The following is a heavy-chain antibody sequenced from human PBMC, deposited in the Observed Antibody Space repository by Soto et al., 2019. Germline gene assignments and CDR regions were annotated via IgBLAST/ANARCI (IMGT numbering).Heavy chain of an antibody. CDR3: SRENWFQDY. V-gene: IGHV3-7*03. CDR2: INLDGSEQ. Sequence: PGCALRLSCVASVFTFTRYYMTWGRQAPGKGLEWVASINLDGSEQFYVDSVKGRFIISRDNARSSLYLQMNSLRAEDTALYFCSRENWFQDYWGPGTLVTVSS. J-gene: IGHJ4*02. CDR1: VFTFTRYY. D-gene: IGHD3-9*01.